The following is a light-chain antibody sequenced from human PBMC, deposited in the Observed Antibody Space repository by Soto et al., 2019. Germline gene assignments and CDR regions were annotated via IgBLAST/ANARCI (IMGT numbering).Light chain of an antibody. V-gene: IGKV1-6*01. Sequence: AIQMTQSPSSLSASVGDRVTITCRASHGIRRDLGWYQQKPGEAPDLLIYAASSLQTGVPSRFSGNGSDTDFSLTISSLQPEDFATYYCLQNYNYPRTFGQGTRLEIK. CDR1: HGIRRD. J-gene: IGKJ5*01. CDR3: LQNYNYPRT. CDR2: AAS.